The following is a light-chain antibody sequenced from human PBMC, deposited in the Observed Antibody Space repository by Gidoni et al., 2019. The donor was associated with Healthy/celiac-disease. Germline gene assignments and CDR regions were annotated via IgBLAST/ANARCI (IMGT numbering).Light chain of an antibody. CDR1: SSDVGGYNY. CDR3: SSYTSSSTVV. Sequence: QSALTQHASVSGSPGQPITISCTGTSSDVGGYNYVSWYQQHPGKAPKLMIYDGSNRPSGVSTRFSGSKSGNTASLTISVLQAEDVADYYCSSYTSSSTVVFGGGTKLTVL. J-gene: IGLJ2*01. CDR2: DGS. V-gene: IGLV2-14*03.